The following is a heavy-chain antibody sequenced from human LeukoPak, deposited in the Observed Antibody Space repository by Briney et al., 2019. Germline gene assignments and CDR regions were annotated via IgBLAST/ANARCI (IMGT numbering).Heavy chain of an antibody. Sequence: SGGSLRLSCAASGFTFSSYEMNWVRQAPGKGLEWVSYISSSGSTIYYADSVKGRFTISRDNAKNSLYLQMNSLRAEDTAVYYCARRMGSSWYYFDYWGQGTLVTVSS. CDR2: ISSSGSTI. CDR3: ARRMGSSWYYFDY. J-gene: IGHJ4*02. V-gene: IGHV3-48*03. CDR1: GFTFSSYE. D-gene: IGHD6-13*01.